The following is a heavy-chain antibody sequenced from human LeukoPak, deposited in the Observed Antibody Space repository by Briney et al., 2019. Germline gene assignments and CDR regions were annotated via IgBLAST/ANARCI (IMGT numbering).Heavy chain of an antibody. D-gene: IGHD3-10*01. Sequence: SSETLSLTCTVSGGSISSYYWSWIRQPPGKGLEWIGYIYYSGSTNYNPSLKSRVTISVDKSKNQFSLKLSSVTAADTAVYYCARYGSGSYSFGMDVWGQGTTVTVSS. CDR1: GGSISSYY. CDR3: ARYGSGSYSFGMDV. J-gene: IGHJ6*02. CDR2: IYYSGST. V-gene: IGHV4-59*08.